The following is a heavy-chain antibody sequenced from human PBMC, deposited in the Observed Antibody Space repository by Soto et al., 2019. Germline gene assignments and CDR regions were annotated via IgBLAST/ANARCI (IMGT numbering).Heavy chain of an antibody. CDR3: ARDLGWAFDS. V-gene: IGHV3-48*02. Sequence: EVQLVASGGGSVQPGGSLRLSCAASGFTFSTFSMNWVRQAPGRGLEWISYISGGGRPISYADSVQGRFTISSDNAKNSLYLQMDSLTDEDTAVYYCARDLGWAFDSWGQGTLVTVSS. J-gene: IGHJ4*02. D-gene: IGHD6-19*01. CDR1: GFTFSTFS. CDR2: ISGGGRPI.